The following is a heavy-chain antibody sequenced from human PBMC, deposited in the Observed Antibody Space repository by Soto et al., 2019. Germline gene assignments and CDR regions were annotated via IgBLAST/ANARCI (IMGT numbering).Heavy chain of an antibody. CDR3: ARRGGGYFDY. Sequence: QVQLVQTGAEVKKPGASVKVSCKASGYTFTSYVIHWVRQAPGQRLEWMGWINAANGYTKYSQNIQGRVTFTRDTSASTVYMELSSLSSEDTAVYYCARRGGGYFDYWGQGALVTVSS. V-gene: IGHV1-3*01. J-gene: IGHJ4*02. D-gene: IGHD6-25*01. CDR1: GYTFTSYV. CDR2: INAANGYT.